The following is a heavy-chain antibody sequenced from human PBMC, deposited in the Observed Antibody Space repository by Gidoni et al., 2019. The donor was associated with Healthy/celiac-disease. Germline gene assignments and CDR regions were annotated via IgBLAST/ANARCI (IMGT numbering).Heavy chain of an antibody. J-gene: IGHJ4*02. CDR3: AKKRGYSYGSEDY. CDR2: ISGSGGST. D-gene: IGHD5-18*01. V-gene: IGHV3-23*01. CDR1: GFTFSSYA. Sequence: AASGFTFSSYAMSWVRQAPGKGLEGVSAISGSGGSTYYADSVKGRFTISRDNSKNTLYLQMNSLRAEDTAVYYCAKKRGYSYGSEDYWGQGTLVTVSS.